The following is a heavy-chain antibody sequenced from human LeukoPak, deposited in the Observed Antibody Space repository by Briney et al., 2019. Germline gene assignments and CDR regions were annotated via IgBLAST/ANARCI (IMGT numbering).Heavy chain of an antibody. D-gene: IGHD2-21*02. J-gene: IGHJ4*02. V-gene: IGHV3-53*01. CDR3: AKDLRYCGGDCRMFDY. Sequence: GSLRLSCAASGFTVSNNYMSWVRQAPGKGLEWVSVIYSGGTTYYADSVKGRFTISRDNSKNTLYLQLNSLRAEDTAVYYCAKDLRYCGGDCRMFDYWGQGTLVTVSS. CDR2: IYSGGTT. CDR1: GFTVSNNY.